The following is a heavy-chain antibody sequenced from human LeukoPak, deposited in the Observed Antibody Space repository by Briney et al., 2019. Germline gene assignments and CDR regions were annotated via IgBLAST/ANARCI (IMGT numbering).Heavy chain of an antibody. V-gene: IGHV3-23*01. D-gene: IGHD6-6*01. J-gene: IGHJ4*02. CDR2: ISGSGDST. CDR1: GFTFSTYA. CDR3: AKCAYGRSSFFDY. Sequence: PGGSLRLCCAASGFTFSTYAMSWVRQAPGKGLEWVSGISGSGDSTYYADSVKGRFTISRDNSKNTLYLQMNSPRAEDTAVYYCAKCAYGRSSFFDYWGQGALVTVSS.